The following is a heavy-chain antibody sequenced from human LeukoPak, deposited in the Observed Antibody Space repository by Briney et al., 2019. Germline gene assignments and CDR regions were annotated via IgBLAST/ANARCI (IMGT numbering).Heavy chain of an antibody. D-gene: IGHD2-15*01. CDR3: ATSGPSGGDFDY. J-gene: IGHJ4*02. Sequence: GASVKVSCKVSGYTLTELSMHWVRQAPGKGLEWVGGFDPEDGETIYAQKFQGRVTMTEDTSTDTAYMELSSLSSEDPAVYYCATSGPSGGDFDYWGQGTLVTVSS. CDR2: FDPEDGET. CDR1: GYTLTELS. V-gene: IGHV1-24*01.